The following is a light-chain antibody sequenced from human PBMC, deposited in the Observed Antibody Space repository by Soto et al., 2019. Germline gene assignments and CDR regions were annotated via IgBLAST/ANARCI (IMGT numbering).Light chain of an antibody. J-gene: IGKJ4*01. CDR1: QTVRNNY. CDR3: QQFSSYPLT. V-gene: IGKV3-20*01. Sequence: EFVLTQSPGTLSLSPGERATLSCRASQTVRNNYLAWYQQKPGQAPRLLIYDASSRATGIPDRFSGGGSGTDFTLNSSRLEPEDFEVYYCQQFSSYPLTFGGGTKVEIK. CDR2: DAS.